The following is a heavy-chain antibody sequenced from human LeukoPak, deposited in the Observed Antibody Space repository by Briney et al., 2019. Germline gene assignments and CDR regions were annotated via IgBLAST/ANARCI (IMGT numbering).Heavy chain of an antibody. CDR3: ARAVGKEFDQLLVYYYYYYMDV. CDR1: GYTFTGYY. J-gene: IGHJ6*03. D-gene: IGHD2-2*01. CDR2: INPNSGGT. Sequence: GASVKVSCKASGYTFTGYYMHWVRQAPGQGLEWMGWINPNSGGTNYAQKFQGRVTMTRDTSISTAYMELSRLRSDDTAVYYCARAVGKEFDQLLVYYYYYYMDVWGKGTTVTVSS. V-gene: IGHV1-2*02.